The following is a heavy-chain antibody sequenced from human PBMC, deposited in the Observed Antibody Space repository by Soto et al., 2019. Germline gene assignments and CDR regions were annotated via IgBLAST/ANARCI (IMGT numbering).Heavy chain of an antibody. CDR2: IIPIFGTA. J-gene: IGHJ4*02. CDR3: ARSFFGVVINHFDY. CDR1: GGTFSSYA. Sequence: SVKVSCKASGGTFSSYAISWVRQAPGQGLEWMGGIIPIFGTANYAQKFQGRVTITADESTSTAYMELSSLRSEDTAVYYCARSFFGVVINHFDYWGQGTLVTVSS. V-gene: IGHV1-69*13. D-gene: IGHD3-3*01.